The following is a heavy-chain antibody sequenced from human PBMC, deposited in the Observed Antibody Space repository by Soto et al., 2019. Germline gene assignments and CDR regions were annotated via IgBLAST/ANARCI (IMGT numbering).Heavy chain of an antibody. Sequence: PGGSLRLSCVASGFTFSSHSMNWVRQAPGKGLEWVSYISGGSKSIYYAASVKGRFTISRDNAKNSLYLEMNSLRDEDTAVYSCVRDSRRRYVMDFWGPGSTVIVSS. CDR2: ISGGSKSI. CDR1: GFTFSSHS. V-gene: IGHV3-48*02. CDR3: VRDSRRRYVMDF. J-gene: IGHJ6*02.